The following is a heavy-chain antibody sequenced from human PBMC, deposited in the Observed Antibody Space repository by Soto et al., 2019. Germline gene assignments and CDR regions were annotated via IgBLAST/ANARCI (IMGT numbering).Heavy chain of an antibody. J-gene: IGHJ6*02. Sequence: PGESLKISCKGSGYSFTSYWIGWVRQMPGKGLEWMGIIYPGDSDTRYSPSFQGQVTISADKSVSTAYLQWSSLKASDTAMYYCARPGSRSDYGDYAGGYYYGMAVWGQGTTVTVSS. CDR3: ARPGSRSDYGDYAGGYYYGMAV. D-gene: IGHD4-17*01. CDR2: IYPGDSDT. CDR1: GYSFTSYW. V-gene: IGHV5-51*01.